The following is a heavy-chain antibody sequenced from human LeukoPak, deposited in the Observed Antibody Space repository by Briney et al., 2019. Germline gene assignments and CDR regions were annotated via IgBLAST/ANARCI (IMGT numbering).Heavy chain of an antibody. CDR1: GFTFSSYA. Sequence: QSGGSLRLSCAASGFTFSSYAMSWVRQAPGESLEWVSALGSGGRGSHYADSVKGRFTISRDNSKDTLYLQMNSLRADDTAVYYCAKEAASGYTSGYFDYWGQGTLVTVSS. D-gene: IGHD5-12*01. CDR2: LGSGGRGS. CDR3: AKEAASGYTSGYFDY. J-gene: IGHJ4*02. V-gene: IGHV3-23*01.